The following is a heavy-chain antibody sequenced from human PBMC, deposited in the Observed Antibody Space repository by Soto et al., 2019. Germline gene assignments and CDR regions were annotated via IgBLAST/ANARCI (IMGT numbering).Heavy chain of an antibody. Sequence: QVQLQESGPGLVRPSQTLSLTCTVSGGSISSGDYYWSWIRQAPGKGLEWIGYISNSGTAYYNPSLKSRVTISVDTSKNQVSLKLSSVTVADTAVYSCARDAWTVVRGLHISGGLDVWGQGTTVTVSS. CDR2: ISNSGTA. D-gene: IGHD3-10*01. CDR3: ARDAWTVVRGLHISGGLDV. V-gene: IGHV4-30-4*01. CDR1: GGSISSGDYY. J-gene: IGHJ6*02.